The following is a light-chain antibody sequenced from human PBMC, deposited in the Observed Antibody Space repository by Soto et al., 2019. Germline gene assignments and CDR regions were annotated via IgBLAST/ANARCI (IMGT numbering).Light chain of an antibody. CDR3: AAWDDSLNGHV. CDR2: TTN. Sequence: QSALTQPHSASGTPGQRVTISCSGSSSNIGTSSVHWFQQLPGTAPKLLISTTNQRPSGVPERFSGSKSGTSASLAISGLQSEDEADYYCAAWDDSLNGHVFGTGTKVPS. V-gene: IGLV1-44*01. CDR1: SSNIGTSS. J-gene: IGLJ1*01.